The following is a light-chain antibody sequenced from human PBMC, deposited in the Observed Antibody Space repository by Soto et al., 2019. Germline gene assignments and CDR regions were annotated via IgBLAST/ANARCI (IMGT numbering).Light chain of an antibody. CDR3: IQALQTPFT. V-gene: IGKV2-28*01. J-gene: IGKJ4*01. CDR2: LGS. Sequence: DLVMTQSPLSLPVTPGEPASISCRSSQSLLHSSGRYYLDWYLQKPGQSPQLLIYLGSHRASGVPDRFSGSGSGTYFTLTISRVEAEEVGIYYCIQALQTPFTFGGGTRAEIK. CDR1: QSLLHSSGRYY.